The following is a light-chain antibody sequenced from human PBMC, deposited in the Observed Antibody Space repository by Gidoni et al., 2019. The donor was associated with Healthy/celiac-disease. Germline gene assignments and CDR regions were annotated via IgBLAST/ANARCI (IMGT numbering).Light chain of an antibody. CDR2: WAS. V-gene: IGKV4-1*01. CDR3: QQYYNTPFT. Sequence: DIVMTQSPDSLAVSLGERATINCKSSQSVLYSSNNKNYLAWYQQKPGQPPKLLIYWASTRESGVPDRFSGSGSGTDFTLTIISLQAEDVAVYYCQQYYNTPFTFGPXTKVDIK. J-gene: IGKJ3*01. CDR1: QSVLYSSNNKNY.